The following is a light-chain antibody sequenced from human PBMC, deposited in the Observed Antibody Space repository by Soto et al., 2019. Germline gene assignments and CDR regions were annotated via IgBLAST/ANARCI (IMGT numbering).Light chain of an antibody. Sequence: AIRMTQSPSSFSASTGDRVTITCRASQGISSYLAWYQQKPGKAPKLLIYAASTLQSGVPSRFSGSGSGTDFTLTISCLQSEDFATFYCQQGYAFPGTFGQGTKVQIK. CDR2: AAS. J-gene: IGKJ2*01. CDR1: QGISSY. V-gene: IGKV1-8*01. CDR3: QQGYAFPGT.